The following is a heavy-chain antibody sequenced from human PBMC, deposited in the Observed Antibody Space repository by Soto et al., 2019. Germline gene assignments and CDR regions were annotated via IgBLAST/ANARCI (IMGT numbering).Heavy chain of an antibody. J-gene: IGHJ4*02. Sequence: EVQMLESGGYLVQPGGSLRVSCASGFTFSHYTMAWVRQAPGKGLEWVSGFSRSNGVAYYADSVKGRFTISRDNSKNTVFLQMNSLRAEDTAVYHCANGGLHASIDGGLSYFHHWDQGTLVTVSS. V-gene: IGHV3-23*01. CDR1: GFTFSHYT. CDR3: ANGGLHASIDGGLSYFHH. D-gene: IGHD2-15*01. CDR2: FSRSNGVA.